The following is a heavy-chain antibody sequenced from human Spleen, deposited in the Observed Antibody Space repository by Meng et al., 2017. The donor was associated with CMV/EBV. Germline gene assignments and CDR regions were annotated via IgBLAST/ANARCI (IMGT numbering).Heavy chain of an antibody. Sequence: GESLKISCAGSGFIVSDDYMSWVRQAPGKGLEWVSIVYGGGSTYYADSVKGRFTISRDNSKNMLHLQMSSLRAEDTAVYYCARDGRGLYSSISRYYYYYGMDVWGQGTTVTVSS. V-gene: IGHV3-66*01. CDR2: VYGGGST. CDR3: ARDGRGLYSSISRYYYYYGMDV. CDR1: GFIVSDDY. D-gene: IGHD6-13*01. J-gene: IGHJ6*02.